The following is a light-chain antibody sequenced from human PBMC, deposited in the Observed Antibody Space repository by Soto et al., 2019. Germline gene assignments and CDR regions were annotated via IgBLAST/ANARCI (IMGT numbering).Light chain of an antibody. CDR1: SSDVGGYKY. CDR3: CSYAGSFTVYV. Sequence: QSVLTQPPSVSGSPGQSVTISCTGTSSDVGGYKYVSWYKQHPGKAPKLMIYDVSERPSGVPDRFSGSKSGNTASLTISGLQAEDEADYYCCSYAGSFTVYVFGTGTKLTVL. V-gene: IGLV2-11*01. J-gene: IGLJ1*01. CDR2: DVS.